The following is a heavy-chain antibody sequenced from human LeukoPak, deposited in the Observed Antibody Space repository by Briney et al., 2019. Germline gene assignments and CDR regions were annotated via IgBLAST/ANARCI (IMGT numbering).Heavy chain of an antibody. CDR1: GGSISSSSYY. CDR2: IYYSGST. V-gene: IGHV4-39*07. Sequence: PSETLSLTCTVSGGSISSSSYYWGWIRQPPGKGLEWIGSIYYSGSTYYNPSLKSRVTISVDTSKNQFSLKLSFVTAADTAVYYCARRHVEYSSSSDPYYFDYWGQGTLVTVPS. J-gene: IGHJ4*02. D-gene: IGHD6-6*01. CDR3: ARRHVEYSSSSDPYYFDY.